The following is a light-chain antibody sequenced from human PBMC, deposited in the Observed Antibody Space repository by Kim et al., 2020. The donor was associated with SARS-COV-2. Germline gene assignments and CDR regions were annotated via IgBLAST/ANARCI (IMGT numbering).Light chain of an antibody. Sequence: SPGERATLACRASQSVSNNLAWYQHKPGQPPRLLIYGASTRATGVPARFSGSGSGTDFTLTVSSLQSEDFAVYYCHQYNDWPPGDTFGQGTKLEIK. CDR2: GAS. CDR1: QSVSNN. CDR3: HQYNDWPPGDT. V-gene: IGKV3-15*01. J-gene: IGKJ2*01.